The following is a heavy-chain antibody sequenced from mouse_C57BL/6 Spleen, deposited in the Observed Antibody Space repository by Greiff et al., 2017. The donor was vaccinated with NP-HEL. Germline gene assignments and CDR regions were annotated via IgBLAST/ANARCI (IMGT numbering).Heavy chain of an antibody. Sequence: VQLKQSGAELVRPGSSVKMSCKTSGYTFTSYGINWVKQRPGQGLEWIGYIYLGNGYTEYNEKFKGKATLTSDTSSSTAYMQLSSLTSEDSAIYFCARSGGSPYFGYWGQGTTLTVSS. CDR2: IYLGNGYT. D-gene: IGHD3-1*01. J-gene: IGHJ2*01. V-gene: IGHV1-58*01. CDR3: ARSGGSPYFGY. CDR1: GYTFTSYG.